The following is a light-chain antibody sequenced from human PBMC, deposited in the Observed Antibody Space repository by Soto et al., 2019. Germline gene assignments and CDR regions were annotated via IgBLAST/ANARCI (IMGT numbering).Light chain of an antibody. V-gene: IGKV3-11*01. CDR1: QSVSSF. J-gene: IGKJ1*01. Sequence: EIVLTQSPATLSLSPGERATLSCRASQSVSSFLAWYQQKPGQAPRLLIYDTSNRATGIPARFSGSGSGTDFTLTISSLEPEDFAIYYCQNRINWPPSWTFGQGTKVEIK. CDR2: DTS. CDR3: QNRINWPPSWT.